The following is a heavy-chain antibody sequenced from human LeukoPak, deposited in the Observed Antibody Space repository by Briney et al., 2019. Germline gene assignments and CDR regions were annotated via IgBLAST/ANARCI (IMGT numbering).Heavy chain of an antibody. D-gene: IGHD2-2*03. CDR2: IWYDGSNK. CDR1: GFTFSSYG. J-gene: IGHJ4*02. V-gene: IGHV3-33*06. CDR3: AKEGIGYCSSTSCYSDY. Sequence: GGSLRLSCAASGFTFSSYGMHWVRQAPGKGLGWVAVIWYDGSNKYYADSVKGRFTISRDNSKNTLYLQMNSLRAEDTAVYYCAKEGIGYCSSTSCYSDYWGQGTLVTVSS.